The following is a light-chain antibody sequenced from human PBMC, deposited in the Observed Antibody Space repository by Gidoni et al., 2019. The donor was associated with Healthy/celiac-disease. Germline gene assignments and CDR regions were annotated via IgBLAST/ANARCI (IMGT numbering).Light chain of an antibody. J-gene: IGKJ2*01. Sequence: DIVMTQSPDSLAVSLGERATINFKSSQSVLYSSNNKNYLAWYQQKPGQPPKLLIYWASTRESGVPDRFSGSGSETDFTLTISSLQAEDVAVYYCQQYYSTPMYTFXQXTKLEIK. CDR1: QSVLYSSNNKNY. V-gene: IGKV4-1*01. CDR3: QQYYSTPMYT. CDR2: WAS.